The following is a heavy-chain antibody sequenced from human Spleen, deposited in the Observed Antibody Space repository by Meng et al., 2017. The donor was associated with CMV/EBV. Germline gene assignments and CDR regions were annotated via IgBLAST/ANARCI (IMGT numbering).Heavy chain of an antibody. Sequence: YGGTISGKDWSWNRQPPGKGLEWIGEKNHSGSTNNNTSLKSRVTISVDTSKNQFSLKLSSVTAADTAVYYCARVPTRGIAAAGPYYWGQGTLVTVSS. CDR1: GGTISGKD. D-gene: IGHD6-13*01. CDR3: ARVPTRGIAAAGPYY. V-gene: IGHV4-34*01. J-gene: IGHJ4*02. CDR2: KNHSGST.